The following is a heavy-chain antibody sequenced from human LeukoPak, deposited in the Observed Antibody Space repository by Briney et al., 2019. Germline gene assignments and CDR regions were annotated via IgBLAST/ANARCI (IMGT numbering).Heavy chain of an antibody. CDR2: IYHSGST. CDR1: GGSISSGGSY. D-gene: IGHD3-22*01. J-gene: IGHJ4*02. V-gene: IGHV4-31*03. Sequence: SETLSLTCTVSGGSISSGGSYWSWIRQHPVKGLEWIGYIYHSGSTYYNPSLESRVTISVDTSKNQFSLKLSSVTAADTAVYYCARGGGYYSGYDYGGQGTLVTASS. CDR3: ARGGGYYSGYDY.